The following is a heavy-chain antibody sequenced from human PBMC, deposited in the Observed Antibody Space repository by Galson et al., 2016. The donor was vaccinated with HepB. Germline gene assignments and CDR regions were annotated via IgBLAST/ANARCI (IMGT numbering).Heavy chain of an antibody. CDR3: AREGSSLAAANSDGMDVWGQGTTVADPDGMDV. CDR2: VYYTGGT. Sequence: SETLSLTCTVSGGTLRSYYWNWIRQSPGKGLEWIGYVYYTGGTNYNPSLESRVTISVDTSKNQFSLKLTSVTAADTAVYYCAREGSSLAAANSDGMDVWGQGTTVADPDGMDVWGQGTTVTVSS. D-gene: IGHD6-13*01. V-gene: IGHV4-59*01. CDR1: GGTLRSYY. J-gene: IGHJ6*02.